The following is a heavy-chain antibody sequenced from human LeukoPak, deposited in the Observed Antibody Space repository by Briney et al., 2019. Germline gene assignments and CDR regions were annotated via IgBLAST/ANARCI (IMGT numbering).Heavy chain of an antibody. CDR3: ARSFMITFGGVIGRQRSFYFDY. J-gene: IGHJ4*02. Sequence: GGSLRLSCAASGFTFSSYSMNWVRQAPGKGLEWVSSISSSSSYIYYADSVKGRFTISRDNAKNSLYLQMNSLRAEDTAVYYCARSFMITFGGVIGRQRSFYFDYWGQGTLVTVSS. D-gene: IGHD3-16*01. CDR2: ISSSSSYI. CDR1: GFTFSSYS. V-gene: IGHV3-21*01.